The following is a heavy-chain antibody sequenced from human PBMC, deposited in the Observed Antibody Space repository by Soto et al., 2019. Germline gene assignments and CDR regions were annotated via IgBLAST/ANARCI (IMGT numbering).Heavy chain of an antibody. CDR2: IYYSGST. J-gene: IGHJ4*02. CDR1: GGSISSYY. Sequence: PSDTLSLTCTVSGGSISSYYWSWIRQPPGKGLEWLGYIYYSGSTNYNPSLKSRVTISVDTSKNQFSLKLSSVTAADTAVYYCARRWGFTFDYWGQGTLVTVSS. D-gene: IGHD1-26*01. CDR3: ARRWGFTFDY. V-gene: IGHV4-59*08.